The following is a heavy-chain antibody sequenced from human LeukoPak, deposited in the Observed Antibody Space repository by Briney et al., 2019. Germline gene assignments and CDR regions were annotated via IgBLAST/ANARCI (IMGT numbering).Heavy chain of an antibody. CDR1: GGSISSGSYY. CDR2: IYTSGST. V-gene: IGHV4-61*02. CDR3: ARALTARPGAEFGY. Sequence: PSQTLSLTCTVSGGSISSGSYYWSWIRRPAGKGLEWIGRIYTSGSTNYNPSLKRRVTISVDTSKNQFSLKLSSVTAAGTAVYYCARALTARPGAEFGYWGQGTLVTVSS. J-gene: IGHJ4*02. D-gene: IGHD6-6*01.